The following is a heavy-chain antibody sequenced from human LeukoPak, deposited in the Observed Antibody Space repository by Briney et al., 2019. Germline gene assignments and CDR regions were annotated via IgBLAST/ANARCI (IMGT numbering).Heavy chain of an antibody. CDR3: ARGSDPNWFDP. V-gene: IGHV7-4-1*02. CDR2: INTNTGNP. Sequence: ASVKVSCKASGYTFTSYYMHWVRPAPGQGLEWIGWINTNTGNPTYAQGFTGRFVFSLDTSVSTAYLQISSLKAEDTAVYYCARGSDPNWFDPWGQGTLVTVSS. D-gene: IGHD2-15*01. J-gene: IGHJ5*02. CDR1: GYTFTSYY.